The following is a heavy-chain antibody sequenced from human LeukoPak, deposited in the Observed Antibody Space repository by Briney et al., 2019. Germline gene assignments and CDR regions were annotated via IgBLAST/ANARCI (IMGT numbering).Heavy chain of an antibody. CDR1: GFVFSQSW. CDR2: INGDGSEE. CDR3: ARDRGYTSFDY. D-gene: IGHD5-18*01. Sequence: GGSLRLSCAAYGFVFSQSWLNWVRQAPGKGLQWVAGINGDGSEEFYLDSVKGRFTISRDNAENSLYLQMDSLRDEDTAVYYCARDRGYTSFDYWGQGALASVSS. V-gene: IGHV3-7*01. J-gene: IGHJ4*02.